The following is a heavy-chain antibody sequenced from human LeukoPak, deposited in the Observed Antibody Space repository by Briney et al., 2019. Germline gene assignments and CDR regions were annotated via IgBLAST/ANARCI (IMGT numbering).Heavy chain of an antibody. D-gene: IGHD6-19*01. V-gene: IGHV4-34*01. CDR3: ARGYYSSGWFDY. CDR2: INHTGST. Sequence: PETLSLTCSVYGGSFSGYYWSWIRQTPGKGLEWIGEINHTGSTNYNPSLKSRVTISVDTSKNQFSLKLSSVTAADTAVYYCARGYYSSGWFDYWGQGTLVTVSS. CDR1: GGSFSGYY. J-gene: IGHJ4*02.